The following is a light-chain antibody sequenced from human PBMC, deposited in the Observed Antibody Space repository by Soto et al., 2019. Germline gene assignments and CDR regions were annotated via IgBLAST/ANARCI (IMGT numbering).Light chain of an antibody. J-gene: IGLJ3*02. V-gene: IGLV2-8*01. CDR3: SSYAGNNIVL. Sequence: QSVLTQPPSASGSPGQSVTISCTGTSSDVGAYNHVSWYQQHPGKAPKLMIYEVSKRPSGVPDRFSGSKSGNTASLTVSGLQAEDEADYYCSSYAGNNIVLFGGGTKLTVL. CDR1: SSDVGAYNH. CDR2: EVS.